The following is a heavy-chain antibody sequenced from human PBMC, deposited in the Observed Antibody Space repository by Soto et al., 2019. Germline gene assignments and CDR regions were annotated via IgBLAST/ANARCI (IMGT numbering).Heavy chain of an antibody. CDR1: GFTFNNYA. CDR3: AKDRLAGNFDY. J-gene: IGHJ4*02. CDR2: ISAIGGST. Sequence: PGGSLRLSCAASGFTFNNYAMNWVRQAPGKGLEWVATISAIGGSTYYADSVKGRFTISRDNSKNTLFLQMNGLRFEDTAVYYCAKDRLAGNFDYWGQGTQVTVSS. V-gene: IGHV3-23*01.